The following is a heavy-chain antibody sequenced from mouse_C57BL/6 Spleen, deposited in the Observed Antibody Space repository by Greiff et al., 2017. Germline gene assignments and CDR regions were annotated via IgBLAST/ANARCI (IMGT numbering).Heavy chain of an antibody. CDR2: ISDGGSYT. CDR1: GFTFSSYA. V-gene: IGHV5-4*03. Sequence: DVKLVESGGGLVKPGGSLKLSCAASGFTFSSYAMSWVRQTPEKRLEWVATISDGGSYTYYPDNVKGRFTISRDNAKNNLYLQMSHLKSEDTAMYYCARYGSTLDYWGQGTTLTVSS. CDR3: ARYGSTLDY. J-gene: IGHJ2*01. D-gene: IGHD1-1*01.